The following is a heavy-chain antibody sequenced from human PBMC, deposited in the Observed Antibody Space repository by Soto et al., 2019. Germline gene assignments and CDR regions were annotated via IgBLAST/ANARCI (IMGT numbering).Heavy chain of an antibody. D-gene: IGHD2-21*02. V-gene: IGHV3-74*01. CDR2: INSDGSST. CDR1: GFTFSSYW. Sequence: GGSLRLSCAASGFTFSSYWMHWVRQAPGKGLVWVSRINSDGSSTSYADSGKGRFTIARDNAKNTLYLQMNSLRAEENDVSYCARVGEGGGDCYYSYYYGMDVWGQGTTVTVSS. CDR3: ARVGEGGGDCYYSYYYGMDV. J-gene: IGHJ6*02.